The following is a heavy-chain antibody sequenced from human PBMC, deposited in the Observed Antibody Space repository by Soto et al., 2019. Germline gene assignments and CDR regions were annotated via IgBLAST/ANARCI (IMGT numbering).Heavy chain of an antibody. V-gene: IGHV4-34*01. CDR2: INDSGSA. D-gene: IGHD3-10*01. CDR3: ARERLYYDSGHYASFDY. J-gene: IGHJ4*01. CDR1: GGSFSDYY. Sequence: QVQLQQWGAGLLKPSETLSLTCAVYGGSFSDYYWSWIRQSPGKGLEWIGEINDSGSANYNPSLKSRVTILVDTSKNHFSLKLSSVTAADTAIYYCARERLYYDSGHYASFDYWGQGLQVTVSS.